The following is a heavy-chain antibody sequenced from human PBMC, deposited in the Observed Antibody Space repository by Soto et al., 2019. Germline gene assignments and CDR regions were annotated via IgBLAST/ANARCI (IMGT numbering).Heavy chain of an antibody. Sequence: GGSLRLSCAASGFTFSSYAMSWVRQAPGKGLEWVSAISGSGGSTYYADSVEGRFTISRDNSKNTLYLQMNSLRAEDTAVYYCAKAPRIPRYYYYYYYMDVWGKGTTVTVSS. CDR3: AKAPRIPRYYYYYYYMDV. V-gene: IGHV3-23*01. CDR2: ISGSGGST. J-gene: IGHJ6*03. D-gene: IGHD2-15*01. CDR1: GFTFSSYA.